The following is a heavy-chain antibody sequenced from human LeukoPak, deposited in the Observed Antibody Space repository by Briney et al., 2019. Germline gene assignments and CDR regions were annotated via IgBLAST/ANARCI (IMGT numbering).Heavy chain of an antibody. CDR3: AKDTNDYSNYNWFDP. CDR2: IWYDGSNK. CDR1: GFTFSSYG. D-gene: IGHD4-11*01. Sequence: GRSLRLFCAASGFTFSSYGMHWVRQAPGKGLEWVAVIWYDGSNKYYADSVKGRFTISRDNSKNTLYLQMNSLRAEDTAVYYCAKDTNDYSNYNWFDPWGQGTLVTVSS. J-gene: IGHJ5*02. V-gene: IGHV3-33*06.